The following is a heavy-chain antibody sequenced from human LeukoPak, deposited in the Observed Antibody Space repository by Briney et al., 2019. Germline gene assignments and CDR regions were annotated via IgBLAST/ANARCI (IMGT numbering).Heavy chain of an antibody. Sequence: SVKVSCKASGGTFSSYAISWVRQAPGQGLEWMGRIIPILGIANYAQKFQGRVTITADKSTSTAYMELSSLRSEDTAVYYCARDTTVPHQGGWFAPGGQETLVTVSS. CDR3: ARDTTVPHQGGWFAP. D-gene: IGHD4-17*01. CDR1: GGTFSSYA. V-gene: IGHV1-69*04. CDR2: IIPILGIA. J-gene: IGHJ5*02.